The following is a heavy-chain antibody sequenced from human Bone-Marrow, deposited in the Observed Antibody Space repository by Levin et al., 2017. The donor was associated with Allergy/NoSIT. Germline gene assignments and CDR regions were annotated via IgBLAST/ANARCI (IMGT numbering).Heavy chain of an antibody. J-gene: IGHJ4*02. V-gene: IGHV1-2*02. Sequence: ASVKVSCKASGYTFTDYYIHWLRQAPGQGLEWVGWTNSNDGDTKYAQKFQGRVTMTRDTSISTAYMELTSLTSDDTAVYYCARDSITAPGLSFAYWGQGTLVTVSS. CDR2: TNSNDGDT. CDR1: GYTFTDYY. CDR3: ARDSITAPGLSFAY. D-gene: IGHD6-13*01.